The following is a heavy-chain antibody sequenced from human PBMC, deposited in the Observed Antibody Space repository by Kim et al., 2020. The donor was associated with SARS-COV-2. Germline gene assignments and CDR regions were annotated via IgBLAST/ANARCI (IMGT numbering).Heavy chain of an antibody. CDR1: GFTFSSYA. CDR3: ARDGGDYGDYSFDY. V-gene: IGHV3-30-3*01. Sequence: GGSLRLSCAASGFTFSSYAMHWVRQAPGKGLEWVAVISYDGSNKYYADSVKGRFTISRDNSKNTLYLQMNSLRAEDTAVYYCARDGGDYGDYSFDYWGQGTLVTVSS. J-gene: IGHJ4*02. D-gene: IGHD4-17*01. CDR2: ISYDGSNK.